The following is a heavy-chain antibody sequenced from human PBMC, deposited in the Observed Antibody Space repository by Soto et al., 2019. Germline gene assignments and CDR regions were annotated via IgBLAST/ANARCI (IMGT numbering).Heavy chain of an antibody. CDR2: ISSSSSTI. CDR3: AREEGLLNWFAP. Sequence: GGSLRLCCAASGFTFSSYSMNWVRQAPRKGLEWVSYISSSSSTIYYADSVKGRFTISRDNAKNSLYLQMNSLRAEDTAVYYCAREEGLLNWFAPWGQGTLVTVSS. V-gene: IGHV3-48*01. J-gene: IGHJ5*02. D-gene: IGHD1-26*01. CDR1: GFTFSSYS.